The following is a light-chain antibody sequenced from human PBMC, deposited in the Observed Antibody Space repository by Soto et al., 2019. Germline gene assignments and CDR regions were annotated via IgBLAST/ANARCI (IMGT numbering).Light chain of an antibody. V-gene: IGKV3-15*01. CDR1: QSVSNN. CDR2: GAS. CDR3: QQYNNWPPLT. J-gene: IGKJ4*01. Sequence: EIVMTQSPATLSVSPGERATLSCRASQSVSNNLAWYQQKPGQAPRLLIYGASSRATGIPARFSGSRSGTEFTLSIRSLHSEDFAVYYCQQYNNWPPLTVGGGTQVVIK.